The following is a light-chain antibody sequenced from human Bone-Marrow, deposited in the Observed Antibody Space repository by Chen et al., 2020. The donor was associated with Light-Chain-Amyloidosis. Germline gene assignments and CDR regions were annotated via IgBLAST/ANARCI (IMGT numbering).Light chain of an antibody. CDR2: AAS. V-gene: IGKV3-15*01. CDR3: QQYNYWPALT. Sequence: EIVMTQSPVTLSVSPGERAALSCRASQSVSRNLAWYQQKPGQAPRLLIYAASTRATGIPARFSGSGSGTEFTLTISSLQSEDFAVYYCQQYNYWPALTFGGGTKVEIK. CDR1: QSVSRN. J-gene: IGKJ4*01.